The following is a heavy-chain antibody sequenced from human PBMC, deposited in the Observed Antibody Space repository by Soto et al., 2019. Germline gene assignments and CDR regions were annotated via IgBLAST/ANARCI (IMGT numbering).Heavy chain of an antibody. D-gene: IGHD3-22*01. CDR2: ISGSGGST. J-gene: IGHJ4*02. V-gene: IGHV3-23*01. CDR3: AKDYYYDSSGPTDY. Sequence: GSLRLSCAASGFTFISHAMRWVRRAQGKGLEWVSAISGSGGSTYYADSVKGRFTISRDNSKNTLYLQMNSLRAEDTAVYYCAKDYYYDSSGPTDYWGQGTLVTVSS. CDR1: GFTFISHA.